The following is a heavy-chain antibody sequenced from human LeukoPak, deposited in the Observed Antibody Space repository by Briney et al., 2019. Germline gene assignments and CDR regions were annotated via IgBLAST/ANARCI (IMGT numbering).Heavy chain of an antibody. Sequence: GGSLRLSCAASGFTFNTYAMSWVRQAPGKGLEWFSAIGSSGGSTYHADSVKGRFTISRDNSKNTLYLQLNSLRAEDTAVYYCAKDTQRDGYNKGLFDYWGQGTLVTVSS. D-gene: IGHD5-24*01. J-gene: IGHJ4*02. CDR3: AKDTQRDGYNKGLFDY. CDR2: IGSSGGST. V-gene: IGHV3-23*01. CDR1: GFTFNTYA.